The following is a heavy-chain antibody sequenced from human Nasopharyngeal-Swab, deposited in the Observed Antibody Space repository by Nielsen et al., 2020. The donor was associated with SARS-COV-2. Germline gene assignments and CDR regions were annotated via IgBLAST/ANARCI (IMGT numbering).Heavy chain of an antibody. CDR3: ARQGDIVVVPAASALDY. CDR2: IYPGDSDT. V-gene: IGHV5-51*01. J-gene: IGHJ4*02. Sequence: VRQMPGTGLGGMGIIYPGDSDTRYSPSFQGQVTISADKSISTAYLQWSSLKASDTAMYYCARQGDIVVVPAASALDYWGQGTLVTVSS. D-gene: IGHD2-2*01.